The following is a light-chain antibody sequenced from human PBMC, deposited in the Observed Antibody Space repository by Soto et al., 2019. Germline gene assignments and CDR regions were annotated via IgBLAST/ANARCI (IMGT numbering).Light chain of an antibody. CDR3: QQYNNWPGT. CDR2: DAS. CDR1: QSVSSN. J-gene: IGKJ2*01. V-gene: IGKV3-15*01. Sequence: EIVMTQSPATLSVSPGERATLSCRARQSVSSNLAWYQQKPGQAPRLLIYDASTRATGIPTRFSGSGSGTEFTLTISRLQSEDFAVYYCQQYNNWPGTFGQGTKLEIK.